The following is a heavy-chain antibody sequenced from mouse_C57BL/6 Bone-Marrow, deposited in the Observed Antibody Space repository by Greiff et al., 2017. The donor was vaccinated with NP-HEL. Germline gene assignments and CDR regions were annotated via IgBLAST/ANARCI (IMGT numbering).Heavy chain of an antibody. V-gene: IGHV1-64*01. CDR1: GYTFTSYW. Sequence: QVQLQQSGAELVKPGASVKLSCKASGYTFTSYWMHWVKQRPGQGLEWIGMIHPTSGSTNYNEKFKSKATLTVDKSSSTAYMQLSSLTSEDSAVYYCAPDYGSHFDYWGQGTTLTVST. CDR2: IHPTSGST. J-gene: IGHJ2*01. D-gene: IGHD1-1*01. CDR3: APDYGSHFDY.